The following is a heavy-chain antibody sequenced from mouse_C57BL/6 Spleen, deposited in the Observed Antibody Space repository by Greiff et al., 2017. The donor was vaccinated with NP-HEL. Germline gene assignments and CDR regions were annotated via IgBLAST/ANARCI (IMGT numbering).Heavy chain of an antibody. J-gene: IGHJ4*01. CDR2: IDPSDSET. V-gene: IGHV1-52*01. D-gene: IGHD1-1*01. Sequence: VQLQQPGAELVRPGSSVKLSCKASGYTFTSYWLHWVKQRPIQGLEWIGNIDPSDSETHYNQKFKDKATLTVDKSSSTAYMQLSSLTSEDSAVYYCARYDTTVVGYYAMDYWGQGTSVTVSS. CDR3: ARYDTTVVGYYAMDY. CDR1: GYTFTSYW.